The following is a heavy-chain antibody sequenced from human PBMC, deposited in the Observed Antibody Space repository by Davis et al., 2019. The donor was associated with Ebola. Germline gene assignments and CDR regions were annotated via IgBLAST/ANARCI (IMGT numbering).Heavy chain of an antibody. Sequence: ASVKVSCKASGYTFTSYGISWVRQAPGQGLEWMGWISAYNGNTNYAQKLQGRVTMTTDTSTSTAYMELRSLRSDDTAVNYCARDEGRYSYGRWFDPWGQGTLVTVSS. D-gene: IGHD5-18*01. CDR1: GYTFTSYG. CDR3: ARDEGRYSYGRWFDP. V-gene: IGHV1-18*04. J-gene: IGHJ5*02. CDR2: ISAYNGNT.